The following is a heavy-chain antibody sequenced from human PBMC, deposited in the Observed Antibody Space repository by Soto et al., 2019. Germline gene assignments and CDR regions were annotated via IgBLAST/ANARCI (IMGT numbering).Heavy chain of an antibody. V-gene: IGHV4-34*01. D-gene: IGHD2-2*01. CDR3: ASQGRKYCSSTSCQDY. Sequence: SETLSLTCAVYGGSFSGYYWSWIRQPPGKGLEWIGEINHSGSTNYNPSLKSRVTISVDTSKNQFSLKLSSVTAADTAVYYCASQGRKYCSSTSCQDYWGQGTLVTVSS. CDR1: GGSFSGYY. J-gene: IGHJ4*02. CDR2: INHSGST.